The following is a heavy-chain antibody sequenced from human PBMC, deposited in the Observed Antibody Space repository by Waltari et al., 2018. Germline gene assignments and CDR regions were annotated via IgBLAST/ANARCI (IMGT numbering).Heavy chain of an antibody. V-gene: IGHV4-39*02. D-gene: IGHD6-13*01. CDR1: GGSISSSSYY. CDR3: ARGIAAACTVLFDY. Sequence: QLQLQESGPGLVKPSETLSLTCTVSGGSISSSSYYWGWIRQPPGKGLEWIGSIYYSGGTSYSPSVKRRVTISVDTSKNHVSLKLRSVTAADTAGYSCARGIAAACTVLFDYWGQGTLVTVSS. CDR2: IYYSGGT. J-gene: IGHJ4*02.